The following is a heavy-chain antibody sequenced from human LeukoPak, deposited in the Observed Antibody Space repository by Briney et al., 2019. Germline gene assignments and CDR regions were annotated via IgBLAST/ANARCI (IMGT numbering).Heavy chain of an antibody. CDR3: ARGVMGFSYYYSMDV. V-gene: IGHV4-59*01. J-gene: IGHJ6*03. CDR1: GGSIVDYY. Sequence: SETLSLTCTVAGGSIVDYYWSWIRQPPGKRLEWIGDVHHSGSTNLNPSLASRATISVDTCKNHFSLRLRSVTAADTAVYYCARGVMGFSYYYSMDVWGKGTTVTVSS. D-gene: IGHD2-8*01. CDR2: VHHSGST.